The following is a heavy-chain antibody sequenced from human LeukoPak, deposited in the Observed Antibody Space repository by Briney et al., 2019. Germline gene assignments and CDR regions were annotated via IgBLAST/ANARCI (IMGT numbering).Heavy chain of an antibody. J-gene: IGHJ4*02. CDR3: AGRWGTVVRGVIDY. V-gene: IGHV4-61*02. Sequence: CPSPALSLVPPSAVVVTTGTGSGSPPGRDWSGFGVSASGSTNYNPSLKSRVTISLDTSKNQLSLKLSSVTAADTAVYYCAGRWGTVVRGVIDYWGQGTLVTVSS. CDR1: VPPSAVVVTT. D-gene: IGHD3-10*01. CDR2: SASGST.